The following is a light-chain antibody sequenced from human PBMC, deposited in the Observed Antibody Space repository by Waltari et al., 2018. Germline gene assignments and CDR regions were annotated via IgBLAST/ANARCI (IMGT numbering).Light chain of an antibody. CDR2: TAS. Sequence: EIVMTHSPAALSVSPGERATLSCRASQSVGINLAWYQQKPGQAPRLLISTASTRATGIPARFSGSGSGTEFTLTINSLQSEDSAIYYCHQYNNWPPGGTFGQGTKVELK. V-gene: IGKV3-15*01. CDR1: QSVGIN. CDR3: HQYNNWPPGGT. J-gene: IGKJ1*01.